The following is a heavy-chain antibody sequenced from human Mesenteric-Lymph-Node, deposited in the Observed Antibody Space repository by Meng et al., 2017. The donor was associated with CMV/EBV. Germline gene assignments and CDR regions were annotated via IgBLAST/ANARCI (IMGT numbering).Heavy chain of an antibody. V-gene: IGHV4-59*12. Sequence: SETLSLTCTVSGGSLSTYYWSWIRQPPGKGLEWIGYIYYSGTTNYNPSLKSRVTISVDTSKNQFSLKLSSVTAADTAVYYCAREVKGLWFGEPNYGMDVWGQGTTVTVSS. CDR1: GGSLSTYY. D-gene: IGHD3-10*01. CDR3: AREVKGLWFGEPNYGMDV. CDR2: IYYSGTT. J-gene: IGHJ6*02.